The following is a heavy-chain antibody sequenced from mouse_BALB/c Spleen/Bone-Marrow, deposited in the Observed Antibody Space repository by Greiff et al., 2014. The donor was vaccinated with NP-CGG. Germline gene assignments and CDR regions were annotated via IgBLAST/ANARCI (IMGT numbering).Heavy chain of an antibody. Sequence: DVHLVESGAELVKPGASVKLSCTASGFNIKDTYMHWVKQRPEQGLEWIGRIDSANGNTKYDPKFQGKATITADTSSNTAYLQLSSLTSEDTAVYYCARYYYGSSYFDYWGQGTTLTVSS. J-gene: IGHJ2*01. V-gene: IGHV14-3*02. CDR3: ARYYYGSSYFDY. CDR1: GFNIKDTY. D-gene: IGHD1-1*01. CDR2: IDSANGNT.